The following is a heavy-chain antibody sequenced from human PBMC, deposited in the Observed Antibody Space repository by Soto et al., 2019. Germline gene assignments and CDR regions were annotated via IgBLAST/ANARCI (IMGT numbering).Heavy chain of an antibody. D-gene: IGHD3-22*01. J-gene: IGHJ4*02. CDR1: VSSSRTYY. Sequence: SETLSLTRTVSVSSSRTYYWNWFRQPPGKGLEWIGYIYYTGNTNYNPSLKSRVTISIDTSKNQFSLKLSSVTAADTAVYYCAGSSGYFQLFDYWGQGALVTVS. CDR3: AGSSGYFQLFDY. V-gene: IGHV4-59*08. CDR2: IYYTGNT.